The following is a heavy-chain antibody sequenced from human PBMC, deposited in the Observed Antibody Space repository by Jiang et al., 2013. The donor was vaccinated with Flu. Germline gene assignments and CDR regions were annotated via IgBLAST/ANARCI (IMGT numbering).Heavy chain of an antibody. CDR3: ATRDRANYYYYGMDV. CDR1: GGSFSGYY. CDR2: INHSGST. J-gene: IGHJ6*04. D-gene: IGHD1-26*01. V-gene: IGHV4-34*01. Sequence: LLKPSETLSLTCAVYGGSFSGYYWSWIRQPPGKGLEWIGEINHSGSTNYNPSLKSRVTISVDTSKNQFSLKLSSVTAADTAVYYCATRDRANYYYYGMDVWGKGTTVTVSS.